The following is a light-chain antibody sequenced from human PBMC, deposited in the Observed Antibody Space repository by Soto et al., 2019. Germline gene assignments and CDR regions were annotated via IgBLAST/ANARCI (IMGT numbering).Light chain of an antibody. CDR3: QQYDHLPRT. J-gene: IGKJ1*01. Sequence: DIQMIQSPSSLSASVGDRVTITCQASQEISNYLNWYQQKPGKAPKLLIYDASNLERGVPSRFSGRRSWTDCTFTISSLQPEDFATYYCQQYDHLPRTFGRGTKVEIK. CDR2: DAS. CDR1: QEISNY. V-gene: IGKV1-33*01.